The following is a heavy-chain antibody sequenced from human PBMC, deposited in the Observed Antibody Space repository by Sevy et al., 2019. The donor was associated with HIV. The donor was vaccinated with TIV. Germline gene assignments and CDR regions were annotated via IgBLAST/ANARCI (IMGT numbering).Heavy chain of an antibody. CDR2: ISSSGSTI. J-gene: IGHJ4*02. V-gene: IGHV3-11*01. D-gene: IGHD3-16*01. Sequence: GGSLRLSCAASGFTFSDYYMSWIRQAPGKGLEWVSYISSSGSTIYYADSVKGRFTISRDKAKNSLYLQMNSLRAEDTAVYYCARVPDYLSVNDYWGQGTLVTVSS. CDR3: ARVPDYLSVNDY. CDR1: GFTFSDYY.